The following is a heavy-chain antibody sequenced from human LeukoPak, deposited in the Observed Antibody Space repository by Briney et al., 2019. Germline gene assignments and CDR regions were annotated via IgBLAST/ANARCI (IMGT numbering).Heavy chain of an antibody. CDR3: ARLQTSTFDAFDI. J-gene: IGHJ3*02. D-gene: IGHD2-2*01. Sequence: WSWIRQXPGKGLEWIGYIYYSGGTNYNPSLKSRVTISVDTSKNQFSLKLSSVTAADTAVYYCARLQTSTFDAFDIWGQGTMVTVSS. V-gene: IGHV4-59*08. CDR2: IYYSGGT.